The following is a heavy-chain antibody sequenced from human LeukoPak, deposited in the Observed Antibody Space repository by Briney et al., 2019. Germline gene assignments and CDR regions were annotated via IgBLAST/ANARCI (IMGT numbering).Heavy chain of an antibody. J-gene: IGHJ5*02. D-gene: IGHD3-16*01. V-gene: IGHV3-74*01. CDR1: GFTFRTYW. CDR2: INTNGSGT. CDR3: ARAKPGGNWFDP. Sequence: PGGSLRLSCAASGFTFRTYWMHWVRQAPGKGLLWVSRINTNGSGTIYADAVKGRFTISRDNANNTLYLQMNSLRAEDTALYYCARAKPGGNWFDPWGQGTLLTVSS.